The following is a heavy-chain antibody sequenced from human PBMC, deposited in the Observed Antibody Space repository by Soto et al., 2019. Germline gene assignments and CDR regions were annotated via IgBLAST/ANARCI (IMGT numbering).Heavy chain of an antibody. CDR2: ISAYNGNT. CDR1: GYTFTSYG. Sequence: ASGKVSCKASGYTFTSYGISWVRQAPGQGLEWMGWISAYNGNTNYAQKLQGRVTMTTDTSTSTAYMELRSLRSDDTAVYYCARDRDYYDSRGQPFYYYYGMDGWGQGTTVTVSS. V-gene: IGHV1-18*01. D-gene: IGHD3-22*01. CDR3: ARDRDYYDSRGQPFYYYYGMDG. J-gene: IGHJ6*02.